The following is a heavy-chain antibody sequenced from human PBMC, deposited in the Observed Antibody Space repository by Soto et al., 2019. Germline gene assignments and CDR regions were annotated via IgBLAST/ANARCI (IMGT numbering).Heavy chain of an antibody. Sequence: SETLSLTCAVSGGSISSSNWWSWVRQPPGKGLEWIGEIYHSGSTNYNPSPKSRVTISVDKSKNPFSLKLSSVTAADTAVYYCASRADYGSGSYYLYYYYGMDVWGQGTTVTVSS. CDR1: GGSISSSNW. V-gene: IGHV4-4*02. CDR2: IYHSGST. CDR3: ASRADYGSGSYYLYYYYGMDV. D-gene: IGHD3-10*01. J-gene: IGHJ6*02.